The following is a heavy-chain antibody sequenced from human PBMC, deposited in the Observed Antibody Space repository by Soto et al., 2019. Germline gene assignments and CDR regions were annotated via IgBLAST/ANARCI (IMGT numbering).Heavy chain of an antibody. J-gene: IGHJ6*02. CDR1: GVTFSSYA. CDR3: ARGDRGGSGSPASYYYSGLDV. D-gene: IGHD3-10*01. CDR2: VSAGGDMT. Sequence: GGSLGLSCAASGVTFSSYAMSWVRQAPGKGLEWVSSVSAGGDMTYYSDSVKGRFTISRDNSNNALFLQMNSLRAEDTALYYCARGDRGGSGSPASYYYSGLDVWGQGTTVTVSS. V-gene: IGHV3-23*01.